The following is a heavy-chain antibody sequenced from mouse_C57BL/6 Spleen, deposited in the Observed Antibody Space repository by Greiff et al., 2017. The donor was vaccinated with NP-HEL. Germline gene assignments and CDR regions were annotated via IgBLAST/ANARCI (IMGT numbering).Heavy chain of an antibody. CDR3: ARSGGDYGCDY. CDR2: IYPGDGDT. D-gene: IGHD2-4*01. CDR1: GYAFSSYW. Sequence: VQLQQSGAELVKPGASVKISCKASGYAFSSYWMNWVKQRPGKGLEWIGQIYPGDGDTNYNGKFKGKATLTADKSSSTSYMQLSSLTSEDSAVYFLARSGGDYGCDYWGQGTTLTVSS. V-gene: IGHV1-80*01. J-gene: IGHJ2*01.